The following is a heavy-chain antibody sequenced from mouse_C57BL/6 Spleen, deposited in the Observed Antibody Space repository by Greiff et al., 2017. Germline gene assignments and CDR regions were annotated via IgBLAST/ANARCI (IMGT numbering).Heavy chain of an antibody. J-gene: IGHJ4*01. CDR2: IYPGDGDT. V-gene: IGHV1-82*01. Sequence: QVQLQQSGPELVKPGASVKISCKASGYAFSSSWMNWVKQRPGKGLEWIGRIYPGDGDTNYNGKFKGKATLTADKSSSTAYMQLSSLTSEDSAVYFCARSGELGVMDCWGQGTSVTVSS. D-gene: IGHD4-1*01. CDR3: ARSGELGVMDC. CDR1: GYAFSSSW.